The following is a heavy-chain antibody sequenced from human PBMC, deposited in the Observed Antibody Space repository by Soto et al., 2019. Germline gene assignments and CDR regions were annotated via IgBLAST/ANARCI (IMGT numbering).Heavy chain of an antibody. CDR1: GGSISSYY. J-gene: IGHJ4*02. V-gene: IGHV4-59*01. CDR2: IYYSGST. CDR3: ARSSGEEYSSSWSLDY. D-gene: IGHD6-13*01. Sequence: SETLSLTCTVSGGSISSYYWSWIRQPPGKGLEWIGYIYYSGSTNYNPSLKSRVTISVDTSKNQFSLKLSSVTAADTAVYYCARSSGEEYSSSWSLDYWGQGTLVTVSS.